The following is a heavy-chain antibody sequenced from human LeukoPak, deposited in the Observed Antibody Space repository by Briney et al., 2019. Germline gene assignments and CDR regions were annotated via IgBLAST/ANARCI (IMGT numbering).Heavy chain of an antibody. V-gene: IGHV3-15*01. J-gene: IGHJ4*02. D-gene: IGHD5-18*01. CDR2: IKGKTDGGTT. CDR1: GFTFSNAC. CDR3: TTGTWIQLWLADY. Sequence: TGGSLRLSCAASGFTFSNACMSWVRQAPGKGLEWVGHIKGKTDGGTTDYAAPVQGRFTISRDDSKNTLFLQMNSLKTEDTAVYYCTTGTWIQLWLADYWGQGTLVTVSS.